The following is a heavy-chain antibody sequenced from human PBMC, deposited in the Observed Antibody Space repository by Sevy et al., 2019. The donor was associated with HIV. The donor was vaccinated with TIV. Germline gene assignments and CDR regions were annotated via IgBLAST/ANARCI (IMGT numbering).Heavy chain of an antibody. Sequence: GGSLRLSCAASGFSFSSYWMSWVRQAPGKGLEWVATMKQDGTEKDYVDSVKGRFTISRDNTKGSLFLQMNSLSAEDTAVYYCVREGLGGYSYSLDCWGQGTLVTVSS. CDR2: MKQDGTEK. CDR3: VREGLGGYSYSLDC. CDR1: GFSFSSYW. D-gene: IGHD5-18*01. J-gene: IGHJ4*02. V-gene: IGHV3-7*01.